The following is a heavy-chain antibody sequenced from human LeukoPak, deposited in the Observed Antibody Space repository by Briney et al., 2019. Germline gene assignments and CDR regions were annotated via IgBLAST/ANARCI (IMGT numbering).Heavy chain of an antibody. D-gene: IGHD6-19*01. CDR3: ARDSRIGIAVAGTRTKRYFDY. J-gene: IGHJ4*02. V-gene: IGHV1-2*02. CDR2: INPNSGGT. CDR1: GYTFTVYY. Sequence: ASVKVSCKASGYTFTVYYMHWVRQAPGQGLEWMGWINPNSGGTNYAQKFQGRVTMTRDTSISTAYMELSRLRSDDTAVYYCARDSRIGIAVAGTRTKRYFDYWGQGTLVTVSS.